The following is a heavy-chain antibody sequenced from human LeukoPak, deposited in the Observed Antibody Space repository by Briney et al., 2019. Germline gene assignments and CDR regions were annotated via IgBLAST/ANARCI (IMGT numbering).Heavy chain of an antibody. Sequence: PGGSLRLSCAASGFTFSSYAMSWVRQAPGKGLEWVSTISGRGGGTYSADSVKGRFTISRDNAKTSLYLQMNSLRAEDTAVYYCARDLSGVAGYTYGRGIDYWGQGTLVTVSS. CDR3: ARDLSGVAGYTYGRGIDY. J-gene: IGHJ4*02. CDR2: ISGRGGGT. D-gene: IGHD5-18*01. V-gene: IGHV3-23*01. CDR1: GFTFSSYA.